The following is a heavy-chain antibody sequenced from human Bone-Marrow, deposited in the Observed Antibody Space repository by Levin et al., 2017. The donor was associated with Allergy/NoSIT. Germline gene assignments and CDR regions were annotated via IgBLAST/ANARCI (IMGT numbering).Heavy chain of an antibody. Sequence: LSLTCVGSGFSFKDYGMHWVRQAPGKGLEWVATISYNGGHIYSADSVKGRFTISRDNSKNTLYLQMNSLRLADSAVYYCAKDSWWLGHFDSWGQGTLVTASS. V-gene: IGHV3-30*18. J-gene: IGHJ4*02. CDR2: ISYNGGHI. D-gene: IGHD6-19*01. CDR1: GFSFKDYG. CDR3: AKDSWWLGHFDS.